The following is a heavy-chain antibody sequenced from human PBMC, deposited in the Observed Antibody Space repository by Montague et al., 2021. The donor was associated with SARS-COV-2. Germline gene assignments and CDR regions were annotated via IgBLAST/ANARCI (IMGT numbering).Heavy chain of an antibody. D-gene: IGHD1-7*01. CDR1: GFTFSSYA. CDR2: ISYDGSNK. Sequence: SLRLSCAASGFTFSSYAMHWVRQAPGKGLEWVAVISYDGSNKYYADSVKGRFTISRDNSKNTLYLQMNSLRAEDTAVYYCARDKGLKLITGTHGFGYYYGMDVWGQGTTVTGSS. CDR3: ARDKGLKLITGTHGFGYYYGMDV. V-gene: IGHV3-30-3*01. J-gene: IGHJ6*02.